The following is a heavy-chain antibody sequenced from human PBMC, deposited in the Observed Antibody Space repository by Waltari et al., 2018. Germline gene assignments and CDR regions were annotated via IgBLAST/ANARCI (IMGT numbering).Heavy chain of an antibody. V-gene: IGHV4-59*11. Sequence: QVQLQESGPGLVKPSETLSLTCTVSGGSISSHYWSWIRQPPGKGLEWIGYNYYSGSTNYNPSLKSRVTISVDTSKNQFSLKLSSVTAADTAVYYCARGIFGVVSVYYYYGMDVWGQGTTVTVSS. D-gene: IGHD3-3*01. CDR2: NYYSGST. CDR1: GGSISSHY. J-gene: IGHJ6*02. CDR3: ARGIFGVVSVYYYYGMDV.